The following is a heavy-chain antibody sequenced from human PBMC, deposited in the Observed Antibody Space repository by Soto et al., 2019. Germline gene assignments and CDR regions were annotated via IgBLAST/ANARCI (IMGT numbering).Heavy chain of an antibody. Sequence: EVQLLESGGGLVQPGGSLRLSCAASGFTFSSYAMSWVRQAPGKRLEWVSAISGSGGSTYYADSVKGRFTISRDNSKNTLYQQMNSRRAEDTAVYYCAKLLQPGYCSGGSCYSGFDYWGQGTLVTVSS. CDR3: AKLLQPGYCSGGSCYSGFDY. V-gene: IGHV3-23*01. CDR2: ISGSGGST. CDR1: GFTFSSYA. J-gene: IGHJ4*02. D-gene: IGHD2-15*01.